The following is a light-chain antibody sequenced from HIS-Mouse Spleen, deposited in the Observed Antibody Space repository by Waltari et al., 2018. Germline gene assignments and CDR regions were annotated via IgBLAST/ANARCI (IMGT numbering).Light chain of an antibody. CDR3: QQYNSYIFT. CDR1: QSISSW. V-gene: IGKV1-5*03. J-gene: IGKJ3*01. CDR2: KAS. Sequence: DIQMTQSPSTLSASVGDRVTITCPASQSISSWLAWYQQKPGKAHKLLIYKASSLESGVPSRFSGSGSGTEFTLTISSLQPDDFATYYCQQYNSYIFTFGPGTKVDIK.